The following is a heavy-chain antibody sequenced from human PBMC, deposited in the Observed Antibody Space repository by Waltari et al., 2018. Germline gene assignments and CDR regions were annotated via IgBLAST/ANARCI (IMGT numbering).Heavy chain of an antibody. CDR3: ARGGQIVRPRPLDL. CDR2: MYSSATT. CDR1: GFTVTSTY. J-gene: IGHJ3*01. D-gene: IGHD6-6*01. Sequence: EGQLVESGGGLVKPGGSLRLSCAASGFTVTSTYMNWVRQAPGKGLEGVSTMYSSATTVYADSVKGRFTISRDNSKNLLFLQMDDLRVNDTAVYYCARGGQIVRPRPLDLWGPGTLVTVSS. V-gene: IGHV3-66*01.